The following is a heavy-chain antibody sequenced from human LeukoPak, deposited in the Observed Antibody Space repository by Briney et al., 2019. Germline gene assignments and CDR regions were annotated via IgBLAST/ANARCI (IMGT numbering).Heavy chain of an antibody. D-gene: IGHD4-17*01. J-gene: IGHJ4*02. CDR3: ARFSRYGDYFDY. V-gene: IGHV1-18*01. CDR1: GYTFTSYG. Sequence: ASVKVSCKASGYTFTSYGISWVRQAPGQGLEWMGWSSAYNGNTNYAQKPKGRVTMTTDTSTSTAYMELRSLGSDDTAVYYCARFSRYGDYFDYWGQGTLVTVSS. CDR2: SSAYNGNT.